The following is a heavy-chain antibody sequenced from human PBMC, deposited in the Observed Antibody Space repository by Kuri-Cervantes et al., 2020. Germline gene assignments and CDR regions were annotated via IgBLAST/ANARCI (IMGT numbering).Heavy chain of an antibody. V-gene: IGHV4-59*12. CDR1: GGSISSYY. CDR2: IYYSGST. J-gene: IGHJ2*01. D-gene: IGHD2-21*02. Sequence: SETLSLTCTVSGGSISSYYWSWIRQPPGKGLEWIGYIYYSGSTNYNPSLKSRVTISVDTSKNQFSLKLSSVTAADTAVYYRARARGGDKTKRYFDLWGRGTLVTVSS. CDR3: ARARGGDKTKRYFDL.